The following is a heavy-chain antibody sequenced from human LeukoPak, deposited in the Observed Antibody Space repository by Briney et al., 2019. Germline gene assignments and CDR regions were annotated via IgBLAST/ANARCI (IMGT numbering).Heavy chain of an antibody. V-gene: IGHV3-7*04. Sequence: GSLRLSCAASGFTFSSYWMNWVRQAPGKGLEWVANIKQDGSEKYYVDSVKGRFTISRDNAKNSLYLQMNSLRAEDTAVYYCARGRMLYYYDSSGYPFDYWGQGSLVTVSS. CDR1: GFTFSSYW. D-gene: IGHD3-22*01. CDR2: IKQDGSEK. J-gene: IGHJ4*02. CDR3: ARGRMLYYYDSSGYPFDY.